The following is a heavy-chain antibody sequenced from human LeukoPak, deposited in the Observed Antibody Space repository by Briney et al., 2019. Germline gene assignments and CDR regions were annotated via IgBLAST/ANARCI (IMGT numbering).Heavy chain of an antibody. J-gene: IGHJ4*02. D-gene: IGHD6-19*01. Sequence: PGGSLRLSCAASGFTFSSYEMNWVCQAPGKGLEWVSYISSSGSTIYYADSVKGRFTISRDNAKNSLYLQMNSLRAEDTAVYYCASIAVAGTAYFGYWGQGTLVTVSS. CDR3: ASIAVAGTAYFGY. V-gene: IGHV3-48*03. CDR2: ISSSGSTI. CDR1: GFTFSSYE.